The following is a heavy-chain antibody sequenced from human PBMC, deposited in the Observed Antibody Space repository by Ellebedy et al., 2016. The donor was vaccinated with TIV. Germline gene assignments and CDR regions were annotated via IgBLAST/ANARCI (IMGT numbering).Heavy chain of an antibody. CDR3: ARHGSTMFGETDVFDV. J-gene: IGHJ3*01. Sequence: MPSETLSLTFSVPGGSLRTCYWTWIRQPPGTGLEWLGDVFYTGTTTYNPSLRSRSTISLDTSKNQFSLKLTSVTAADTAVYYCARHGSTMFGETDVFDVWGQGTVVTVSS. D-gene: IGHD3-3*01. CDR2: VFYTGTT. V-gene: IGHV4-59*08. CDR1: GGSLRTCY.